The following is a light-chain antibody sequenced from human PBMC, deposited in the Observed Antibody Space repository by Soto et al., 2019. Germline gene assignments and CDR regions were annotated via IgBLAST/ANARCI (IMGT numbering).Light chain of an antibody. V-gene: IGKV3-15*01. CDR2: DVY. CDR3: KQDNNWPFS. Sequence: EIVMPQSPATLSVSPGERATLSCRAGQGVTTNFAWYQQKSGQSPRLLIYDVYIRAAGVPARFSGTGSETDFTLTIRGLQSEDSAVYFCKQDNNWPFSFGQGTKVDIK. J-gene: IGKJ1*01. CDR1: QGVTTN.